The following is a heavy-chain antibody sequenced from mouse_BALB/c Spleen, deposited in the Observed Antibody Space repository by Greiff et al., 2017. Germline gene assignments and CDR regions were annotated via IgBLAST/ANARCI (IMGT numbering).Heavy chain of an antibody. V-gene: IGHV5-17*02. J-gene: IGHJ3*01. D-gene: IGHD4-1*01. CDR1: GFTFSSFG. Sequence: EVQRVESGGGLVQPGGSRKLSCAASGFTFSSFGMHWVRQAPEKGLEWVAYISSGSSTIYYADTVKGRFTISRDNPKNTLFLQMTSLRSEDTAMYYCARNEGDWDAWFAYWGQGTLVTVSA. CDR2: ISSGSSTI. CDR3: ARNEGDWDAWFAY.